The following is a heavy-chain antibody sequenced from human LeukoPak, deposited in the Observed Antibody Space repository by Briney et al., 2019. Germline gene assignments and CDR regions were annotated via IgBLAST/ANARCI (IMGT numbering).Heavy chain of an antibody. Sequence: ASVTVSCTASGYTFTSYAMHWVRQAPGQRLEWMGWINAGNGNTKYSQKFQGRVTITRDTSASTAYMELSSLRSEDTAVYYCARAISTPISINYYYGMDVWGKGTTVTVSS. J-gene: IGHJ6*04. CDR2: INAGNGNT. CDR1: GYTFTSYA. CDR3: ARAISTPISINYYYGMDV. V-gene: IGHV1-3*01. D-gene: IGHD2-2*01.